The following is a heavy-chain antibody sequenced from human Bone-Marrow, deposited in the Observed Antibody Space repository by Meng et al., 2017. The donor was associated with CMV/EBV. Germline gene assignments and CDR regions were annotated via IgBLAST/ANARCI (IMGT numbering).Heavy chain of an antibody. CDR3: ARGRVVVVPAARWFDP. Sequence: ASVKVSCKASGYTFTDYYMHWVRQAPGQGLEWMGIINPSGDNTNYAQNYQGRVTITRDTSTSTVYMELSSLRSEDTAVYYCARGRVVVVPAARWFDPWGQGTLVTVSS. J-gene: IGHJ5*02. CDR1: GYTFTDYY. CDR2: INPSGDNT. D-gene: IGHD2-2*01. V-gene: IGHV1-46*01.